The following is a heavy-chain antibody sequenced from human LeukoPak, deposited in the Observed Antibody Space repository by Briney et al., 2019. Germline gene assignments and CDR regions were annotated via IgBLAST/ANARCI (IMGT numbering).Heavy chain of an antibody. CDR3: ARRGGPVSSSWLEY. Sequence: GESLKISCKGSGYSFTSYWIGWVRQLPGKGLEWMGIIFPGDSDTRYSPSFRGQVTISADKSISTAFLQWSSLKASDTALYYCARRGGPVSSSWLEYWGQGTLVTVSS. V-gene: IGHV5-51*01. J-gene: IGHJ4*02. CDR1: GYSFTSYW. CDR2: IFPGDSDT. D-gene: IGHD6-13*01.